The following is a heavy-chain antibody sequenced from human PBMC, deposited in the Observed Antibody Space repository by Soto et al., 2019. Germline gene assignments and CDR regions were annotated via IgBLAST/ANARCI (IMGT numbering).Heavy chain of an antibody. J-gene: IGHJ4*02. CDR1: GYTLTELS. D-gene: IGHD3-16*02. V-gene: IGHV1-24*01. Sequence: ASVKVSCKVSGYTLTELSMHWVRQAPGKGLEWMGGFDPEDGETIYAQKFQGRVTMTEDTSTDTAYMELSSLRSEDTVVYYCASFYDYVWGSYRWDYWGQGTLVTVSS. CDR3: ASFYDYVWGSYRWDY. CDR2: FDPEDGET.